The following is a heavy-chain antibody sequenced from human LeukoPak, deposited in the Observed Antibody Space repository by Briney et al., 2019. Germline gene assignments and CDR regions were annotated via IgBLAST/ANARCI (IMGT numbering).Heavy chain of an antibody. CDR3: AREEYFQDSNGYSYYFHS. CDR2: IYKSGST. D-gene: IGHD3-22*01. V-gene: IGHV4-4*07. Sequence: PSETLSLTCTVSGGSIGWDYWSWIRQPAGKGLEWIGRIYKSGSTNYNPSSRSRVTMSVDTSKNQFSLSVTSVTAADTAVYYCAREEYFQDSNGYSYYFHSWGQGSLVTVSS. CDR1: GGSIGWDY. J-gene: IGHJ4*02.